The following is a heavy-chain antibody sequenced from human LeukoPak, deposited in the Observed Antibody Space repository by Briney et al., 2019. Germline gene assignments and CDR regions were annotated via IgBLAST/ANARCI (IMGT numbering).Heavy chain of an antibody. J-gene: IGHJ4*02. Sequence: TSETLSLTCAVYGGSFSGYYWSWIRQPPGKGLEWIGEINHSGSTNYNPSLKSRVTISVDTSKNQFSLKLSSVTAADTAVYYCASSTGITTFDYWGQGTLVTVSS. D-gene: IGHD1-14*01. CDR3: ASSTGITTFDY. CDR2: INHSGST. CDR1: GGSFSGYY. V-gene: IGHV4-34*01.